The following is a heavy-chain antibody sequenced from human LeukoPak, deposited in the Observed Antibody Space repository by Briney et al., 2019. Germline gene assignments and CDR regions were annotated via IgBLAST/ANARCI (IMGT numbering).Heavy chain of an antibody. J-gene: IGHJ4*02. CDR2: IYYSGST. D-gene: IGHD3-9*01. CDR1: GGSISSGGDY. Sequence: SQTLSLTCTVSGGSISSGGDYWSWIRQHPGKGLEWIGYIYYSGSTYYNPSLKSRVTIPVDTSKTQFSLKLSSATAADPALYYCARGKRVYDISTGYVFDYWGQGTLVTVSS. CDR3: ARGKRVYDISTGYVFDY. V-gene: IGHV4-31*03.